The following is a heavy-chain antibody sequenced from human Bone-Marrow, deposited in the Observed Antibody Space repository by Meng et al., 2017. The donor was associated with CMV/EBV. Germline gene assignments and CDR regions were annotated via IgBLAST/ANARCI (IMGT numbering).Heavy chain of an antibody. D-gene: IGHD5-24*01. Sequence: GESLKISCAASGFTFSSYGMHWVRQAPGKGLEWVAFIRYDGSNKYYADSVKGRFTISRDNSKNTLYLQMNSLRAEDTAVYYCAKGTSRDGYNTDFDYWGQGTLVTVSS. V-gene: IGHV3-30*02. CDR1: GFTFSSYG. CDR3: AKGTSRDGYNTDFDY. CDR2: IRYDGSNK. J-gene: IGHJ4*02.